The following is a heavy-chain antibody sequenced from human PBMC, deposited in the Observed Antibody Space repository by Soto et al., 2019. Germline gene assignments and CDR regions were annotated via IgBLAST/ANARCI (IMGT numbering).Heavy chain of an antibody. CDR3: AKVFRGNSGCIQS. V-gene: IGHV3-23*01. Sequence: PGGSLRLSCATSAFTFTNYAMTWVRQGPGRGLEWVSSIRGSGVSTYFADSVKGRFTISRDNSKNTLYLHMNSLRAQDTAVYYGAKVFRGNSGCIQSWGQGTLVTVSS. D-gene: IGHD5-12*01. J-gene: IGHJ5*02. CDR2: IRGSGVST. CDR1: AFTFTNYA.